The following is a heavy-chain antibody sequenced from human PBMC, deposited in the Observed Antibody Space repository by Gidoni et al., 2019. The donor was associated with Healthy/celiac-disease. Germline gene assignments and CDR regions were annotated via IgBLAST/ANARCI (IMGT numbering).Heavy chain of an antibody. CDR2: INHSGST. D-gene: IGHD6-13*01. Sequence: QVQLQQWGAGLLKPSETLSLTCAVYGGSFSGYYWSWIRQPPGKGLEWIGEINHSGSTNYNPSLKSRVTISVDTSKNQFSLKLSSVTAADTAVYYCAREVRIAAAGRRRGYNWFDPWGQGTLVTVSS. CDR1: GGSFSGYY. V-gene: IGHV4-34*01. CDR3: AREVRIAAAGRRRGYNWFDP. J-gene: IGHJ5*02.